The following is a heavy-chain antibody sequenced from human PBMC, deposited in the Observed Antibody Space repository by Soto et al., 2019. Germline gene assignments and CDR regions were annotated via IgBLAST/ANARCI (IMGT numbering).Heavy chain of an antibody. CDR1: GFSLSEHLMG. CDR2: IFASNDK. CDR3: ARMVRGLFIKDFDS. D-gene: IGHD3-10*01. Sequence: QVTLKESGPVLVKPAETLTLTCTVSGFSLSEHLMGVGLIRPPPGKALEWRAHIFASNDKSYSTSLGSRLTISMDTSQRPLVLTLTNRDPVDTATYYCARMVRGLFIKDFDSWGQGTLGTVSS. V-gene: IGHV2-26*01. J-gene: IGHJ4*02.